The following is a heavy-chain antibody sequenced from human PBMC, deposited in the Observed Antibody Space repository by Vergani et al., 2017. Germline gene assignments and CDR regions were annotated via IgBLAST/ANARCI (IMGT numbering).Heavy chain of an antibody. D-gene: IGHD2-21*02. CDR3: AGQYTFCGGDCFSVAVED. J-gene: IGHJ3*01. CDR2: IYPDDSVA. V-gene: IGHV5-51*01. CDR1: GYTFTNDW. Sequence: EVRLVQSGAVVKKSGESLKISCQASGYTFTNDWIGWVRQLPGEGFEWMGVIYPDDSVAKYSPSFQGRVTLSVDLSISTAYLHWKSLEASDSAMYYCAGQYTFCGGDCFSVAVEDWGQGTMVTVSS.